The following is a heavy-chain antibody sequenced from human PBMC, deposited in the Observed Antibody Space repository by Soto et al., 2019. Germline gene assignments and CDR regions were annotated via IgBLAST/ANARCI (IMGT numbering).Heavy chain of an antibody. J-gene: IGHJ4*02. CDR1: GFTFSRYW. CDR2: INTDKSTL. CDR3: VRQFYDLDSRPPFDR. Sequence: EVQLVESGGGLIQPGGSLGLSCVASGFTFSRYWMHWVRQAPGKGLVWVSRINTDKSTLSYADSVEGRFTISRDNAKNTLYLQMDSLRAEDTAVYYCVRQFYDLDSRPPFDRWGQGTLVTVSS. V-gene: IGHV3-74*01. D-gene: IGHD3-22*01.